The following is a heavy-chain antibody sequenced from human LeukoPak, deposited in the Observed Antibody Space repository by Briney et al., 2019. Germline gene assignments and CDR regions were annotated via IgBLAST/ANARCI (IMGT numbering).Heavy chain of an antibody. CDR3: AKDIRGYGFY. D-gene: IGHD3-10*01. CDR2: ISWSSGSI. CDR1: GLTFDDYG. J-gene: IGHJ4*02. Sequence: SGGSLRLSCAASGLTFDDYGMHWVRQAPGKGLEWVSGISWSSGSIGYADSVKGRFTISRDNAKNSLYLQMNSLRAEDTALYYCAKDIRGYGFYWGQGTLVTVSS. V-gene: IGHV3-9*01.